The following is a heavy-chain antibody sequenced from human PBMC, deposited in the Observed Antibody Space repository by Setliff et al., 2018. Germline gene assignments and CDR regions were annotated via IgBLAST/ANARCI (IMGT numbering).Heavy chain of an antibody. Sequence: ASVKVSCKASGGNFNNYAINWVRQAPGQGLEWVGWISSYNDVTSYAQRFQGRVTLTTDTSTSAAYMELRTLRSDDTAVYYCAISTLSICSGGSCPNAFDVWGQGTMVTVSS. CDR2: ISSYNDVT. CDR3: AISTLSICSGGSCPNAFDV. V-gene: IGHV1-18*01. CDR1: GGNFNNYA. J-gene: IGHJ3*01. D-gene: IGHD2-15*01.